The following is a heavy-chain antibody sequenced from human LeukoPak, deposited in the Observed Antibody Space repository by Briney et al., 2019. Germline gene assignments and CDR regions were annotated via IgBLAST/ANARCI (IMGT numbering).Heavy chain of an antibody. CDR2: IKTKTDGGTT. D-gene: IGHD1-14*01. CDR1: GFTFSNAW. CDR3: TTVVLDGAPDGTFDI. J-gene: IGHJ3*02. Sequence: QAGGSLRLSCAASGFTFSNAWMSWVRQAPGKGLEWVGRIKTKTDGGTTDYAAPVKGRFTISRDDSKNTLYLLMNSLKTEDTAVYCCTTVVLDGAPDGTFDIWGQGTMVTVSS. V-gene: IGHV3-15*01.